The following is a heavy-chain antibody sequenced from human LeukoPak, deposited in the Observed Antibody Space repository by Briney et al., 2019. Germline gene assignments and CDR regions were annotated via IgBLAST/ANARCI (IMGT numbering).Heavy chain of an antibody. Sequence: GGSLRLSCAASGFNFNKYGMHWVRQAPGKGLEWVAVIWYDGNKKYYADSVKGRFTISRDNSKNTLYLQMYSLRAEDTAVYYCAKGLRPLSWDSDRGALDYWGQGTLVTVST. J-gene: IGHJ4*02. CDR2: IWYDGNKK. V-gene: IGHV3-33*06. D-gene: IGHD1-14*01. CDR1: GFNFNKYG. CDR3: AKGLRPLSWDSDRGALDY.